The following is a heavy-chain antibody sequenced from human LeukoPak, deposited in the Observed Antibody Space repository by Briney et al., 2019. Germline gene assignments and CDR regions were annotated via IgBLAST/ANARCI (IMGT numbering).Heavy chain of an antibody. J-gene: IGHJ4*02. CDR3: ARDNYDSSGYYSLNY. V-gene: IGHV3-66*01. CDR2: IYGGDIT. Sequence: GGSLRLSCAASGFTVRSNYMSSVRQAPGKGLEWVSVIYGGDITHYADSVKGRFTISRDNSKNTLYLQMNTLRAEDTAVYYCARDNYDSSGYYSLNYWGQGTLVTVSS. D-gene: IGHD3-22*01. CDR1: GFTVRSNY.